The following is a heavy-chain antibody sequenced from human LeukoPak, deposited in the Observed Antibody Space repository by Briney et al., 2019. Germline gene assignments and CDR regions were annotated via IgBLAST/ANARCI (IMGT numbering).Heavy chain of an antibody. CDR1: AFTFSSYG. Sequence: PGGSLRLSCAASAFTFSSYGMHWVRQVPGKGLEWVSGIGAGGVDTYYADSAKGRFTISRDNSKNTLYLQMNSLRAEDTAIYYCAKRGYFEDWGQGTLVTVSS. CDR2: IGAGGVDT. CDR3: AKRGYFED. D-gene: IGHD3-10*01. V-gene: IGHV3-23*01. J-gene: IGHJ4*02.